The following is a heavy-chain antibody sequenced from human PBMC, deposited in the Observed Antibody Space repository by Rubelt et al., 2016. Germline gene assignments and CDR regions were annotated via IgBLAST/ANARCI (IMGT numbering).Heavy chain of an antibody. CDR1: GFTVSSNY. J-gene: IGHJ4*02. Sequence: VQLVESGGGLVKPGGSLRLSCAASGFTVSSNYMSWIRQPPGKGLEWIGEINHSGSTNYNPSLKSRVTISVATSKNQFSLKLSSVTAADTAVYYCARDRWLRTYCDYWGQGTLVTVSS. V-gene: IGHV4-34*01. CDR3: ARDRWLRTYCDY. CDR2: INHSGST. D-gene: IGHD5-12*01.